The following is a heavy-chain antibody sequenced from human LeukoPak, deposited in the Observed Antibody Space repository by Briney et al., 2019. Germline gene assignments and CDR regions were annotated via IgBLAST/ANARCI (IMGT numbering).Heavy chain of an antibody. V-gene: IGHV1-2*02. CDR1: GYTFTAYY. Sequence: GDSVTVSCKASGYTFTAYYMHWVRQAPGQGLEWMGWIKCDSGGTEYSRNYRGRVTMTRDTSISTAYMELTRLTSDDTAVYYCVGSNWAAEAAFDSWGQGTQVTVSS. CDR2: IKCDSGGT. J-gene: IGHJ4*02. D-gene: IGHD6-25*01. CDR3: VGSNWAAEAAFDS.